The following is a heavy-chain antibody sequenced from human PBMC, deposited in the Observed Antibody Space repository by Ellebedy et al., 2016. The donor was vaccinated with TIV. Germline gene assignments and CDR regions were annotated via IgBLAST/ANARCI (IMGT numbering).Heavy chain of an antibody. D-gene: IGHD6-19*01. CDR3: ARLRPVAGTGGY. Sequence: PGGSLRLSCVASGFTFSSYGMHWVRQAPGKGLEWVSSVGESGVWTDYADSVKGRFTIFRENSKSTLFLQMNSLRVDDTAVYYCARLRPVAGTGGYWGQGTPVTVSS. CDR2: VGESGVWT. V-gene: IGHV3-23*01. CDR1: GFTFSSYG. J-gene: IGHJ4*02.